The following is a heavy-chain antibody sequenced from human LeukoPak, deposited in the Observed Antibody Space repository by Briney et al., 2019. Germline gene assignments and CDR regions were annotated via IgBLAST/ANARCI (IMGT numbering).Heavy chain of an antibody. V-gene: IGHV1-2*02. J-gene: IGHJ3*02. CDR1: GYTFTGYY. CDR3: ARVGVSSSWYGSHAFDI. CDR2: INPNSGGT. D-gene: IGHD6-13*01. Sequence: ASVTVSCKASGYTFTGYYMHWVRQAPGQGLEWMGWINPNSGGTNYAQKFQGRVTMTRDTSISTAYMELSRLRSDDTAVYYCARVGVSSSWYGSHAFDIWGQGTMVTVSS.